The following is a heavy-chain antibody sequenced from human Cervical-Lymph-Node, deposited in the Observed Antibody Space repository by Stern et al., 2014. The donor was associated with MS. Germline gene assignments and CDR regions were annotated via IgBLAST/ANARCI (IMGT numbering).Heavy chain of an antibody. CDR2: IYPGDSDT. D-gene: IGHD2-15*01. Sequence: VQLGQSGAEVKKPGESLKISCQGSGYSFTSSWIGWVRQMPGKGLEWMGIIYPGDSDTRYNPSFQGQVTISADKSVSTAYLQWSSLKASDTAMYYCARRLCSGGSCYPDYWGQGTLVTVSS. CDR3: ARRLCSGGSCYPDY. V-gene: IGHV5-51*01. CDR1: GYSFTSSW. J-gene: IGHJ4*02.